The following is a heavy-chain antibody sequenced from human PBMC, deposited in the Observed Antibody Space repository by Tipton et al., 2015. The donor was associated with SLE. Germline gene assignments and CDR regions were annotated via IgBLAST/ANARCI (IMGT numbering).Heavy chain of an antibody. CDR2: IYYSGST. CDR1: GGSISSHY. CDR3: ARDSGGVVITPDY. J-gene: IGHJ4*02. V-gene: IGHV4-59*11. D-gene: IGHD3-3*01. Sequence: TLSLTCTVSGGSISSHYWSWIRQPPGKGLEWIGYIYYSGSTNYNPSLKSRVTISVDTSKNQFSLKLSSVTAADTAVYYCARDSGGVVITPDYWGQGTLVTVSS.